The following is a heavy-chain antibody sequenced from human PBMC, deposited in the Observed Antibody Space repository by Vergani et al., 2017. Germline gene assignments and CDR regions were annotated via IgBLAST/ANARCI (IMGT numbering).Heavy chain of an antibody. Sequence: EVQLVETGGGLIQPGGSLRLSCAASGFTVSSNYMSWVRQAPGKGLEWVSVIYSGGSTYYADSVKGRFTISRDNSKNTLYLQMNSLRAEDTAVYYCARATRTSNYGQLVLYYYYMAVWGKGTTVTVSS. J-gene: IGHJ6*03. CDR1: GFTVSSNY. CDR3: ARATRTSNYGQLVLYYYYMAV. CDR2: IYSGGST. V-gene: IGHV3-53*02. D-gene: IGHD6-6*01.